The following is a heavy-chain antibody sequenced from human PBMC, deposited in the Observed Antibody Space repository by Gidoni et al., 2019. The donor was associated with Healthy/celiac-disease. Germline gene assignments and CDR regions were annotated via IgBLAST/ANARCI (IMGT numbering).Heavy chain of an antibody. CDR1: GFTLSSYA. Sequence: EVQLVESGGGLVQPGGSLRLSCAASGFTLSSYAMHWVRQAPGKGLEYVSAISSNGGSTYYANSVKGRFTISRDNSKNTLYLQMGSLRAEDMAVYYCARGGLLLWFGELLDPTFDYWGQGTLVTVSS. V-gene: IGHV3-64*01. CDR3: ARGGLLLWFGELLDPTFDY. D-gene: IGHD3-10*01. J-gene: IGHJ4*02. CDR2: ISSNGGST.